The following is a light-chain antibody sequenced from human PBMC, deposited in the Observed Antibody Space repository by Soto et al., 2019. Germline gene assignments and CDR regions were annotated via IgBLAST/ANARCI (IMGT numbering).Light chain of an antibody. V-gene: IGKV1-5*03. CDR1: QSISTW. Sequence: DIQMTQSPSTLSASVGDRVTITCRASQSISTWLAWYQQRPGTAPKVLIYKASTLKSGVPSRFSGSGSGTEFTLTVSSLQPEDFATYYCQQYNSYPYTFVQGTKLEI. J-gene: IGKJ2*01. CDR2: KAS. CDR3: QQYNSYPYT.